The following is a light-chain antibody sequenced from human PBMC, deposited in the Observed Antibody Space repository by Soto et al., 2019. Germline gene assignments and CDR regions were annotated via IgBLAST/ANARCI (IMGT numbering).Light chain of an antibody. CDR2: AAS. CDR1: QRISNF. Sequence: DIQMTRSPFSLSASVADIVTITCRASQRISNFLNWYQQKPGKAPKLLIYAASSLQSGVPSRFSGSGSGTDFTLTISSLQPEDFATYYCQQSYSSTWTFGQGTKVDIK. CDR3: QQSYSSTWT. V-gene: IGKV1-39*01. J-gene: IGKJ1*01.